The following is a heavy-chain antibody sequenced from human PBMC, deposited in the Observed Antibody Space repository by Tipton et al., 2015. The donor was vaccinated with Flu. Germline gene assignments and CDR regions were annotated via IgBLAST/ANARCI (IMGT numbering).Heavy chain of an antibody. Sequence: LRLSCAASGFTFSDFYMSWVRQPAGKGLEWVGLIYPSGSTNYNPSLKSRVTMSVDASKNQFSLKVTSVTAADTAVYYCSTYNWNDVDVPVSAFDIWGQGTMVTVSS. J-gene: IGHJ3*02. D-gene: IGHD1-20*01. CDR2: IYPSGST. CDR3: STYNWNDVDVPVSAFDI. V-gene: IGHV4-59*10. CDR1: GFTFSDFY.